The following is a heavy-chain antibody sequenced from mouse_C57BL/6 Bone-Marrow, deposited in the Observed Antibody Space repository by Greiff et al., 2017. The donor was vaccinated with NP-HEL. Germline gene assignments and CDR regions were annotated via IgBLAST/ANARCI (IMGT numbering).Heavy chain of an antibody. D-gene: IGHD2-1*01. V-gene: IGHV1-54*01. CDR2: INPGSGGT. Sequence: QVHVKQSGAELVRPGTSVKVSCKASGYAFTNYLIEWVKQRPGQGLEWIGVINPGSGGTNYNEKFKGKATLTADKSSSTAYMQLSSLTSEDSAVYFCASPSTHYSYAMDYWGQGTSVTVSS. CDR3: ASPSTHYSYAMDY. J-gene: IGHJ4*01. CDR1: GYAFTNYL.